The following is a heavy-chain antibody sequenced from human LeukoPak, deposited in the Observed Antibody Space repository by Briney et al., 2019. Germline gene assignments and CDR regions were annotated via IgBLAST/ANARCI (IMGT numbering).Heavy chain of an antibody. CDR1: GFTFSSYA. CDR2: ISGSGGST. V-gene: IGHV3-23*01. CDR3: AKRGGRNDFWSGYYTGVDY. Sequence: GGSLRLSCAASGFTFSSYAMSWVRQAPGKGLEWVSAISGSGGSTYYADSVKGRFTISIDNSKNTLYLQMNSLRAEDTAVYYCAKRGGRNDFWSGYYTGVDYWGQGTLVTVSS. J-gene: IGHJ4*02. D-gene: IGHD3-3*01.